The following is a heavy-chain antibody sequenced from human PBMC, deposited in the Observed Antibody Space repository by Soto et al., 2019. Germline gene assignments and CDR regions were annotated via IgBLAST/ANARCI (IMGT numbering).Heavy chain of an antibody. J-gene: IGHJ6*02. CDR2: IDPSDSYT. CDR1: GYSFTSYW. Sequence: HGESLKISCKGSGYSFTSYWISWVRQMPGKGLEWMGRIDPSDSYTNYSPSFQGHVTISADKSISTAYLQWSSLKASDTAMYYCARLSKVVVAVYGMDVWGQGTTVTVSS. V-gene: IGHV5-10-1*01. D-gene: IGHD2-15*01. CDR3: ARLSKVVVAVYGMDV.